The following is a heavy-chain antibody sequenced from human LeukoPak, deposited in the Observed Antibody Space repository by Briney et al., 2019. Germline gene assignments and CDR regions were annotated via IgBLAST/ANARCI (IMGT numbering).Heavy chain of an antibody. J-gene: IGHJ4*02. CDR2: ISDDGGDT. Sequence: PGGSLRLSCAASGFTFSNYAMSWVRQAPGKGLEWVSAISDDGGDTKYAESVKGRFTISRDNSKNRLYLQMNSLRAEDTALYYCAKDGAVPYYFDYWGQGTLVTVSS. CDR3: AKDGAVPYYFDY. V-gene: IGHV3-23*01. D-gene: IGHD6-19*01. CDR1: GFTFSNYA.